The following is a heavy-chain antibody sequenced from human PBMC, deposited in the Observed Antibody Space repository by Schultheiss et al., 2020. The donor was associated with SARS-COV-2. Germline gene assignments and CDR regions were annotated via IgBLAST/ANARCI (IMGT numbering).Heavy chain of an antibody. CDR1: GFTFSSYG. CDR3: ASSRGAVAGSYYYYGMDV. J-gene: IGHJ6*02. D-gene: IGHD6-19*01. Sequence: GGSLRLSCAASGFTFSSYGMHWVRQAPGKGLEWVAVICCDGSNKHYVVVGKGRFTISRDNSKNTLYLQMNCLRAEDTAVYYCASSRGAVAGSYYYYGMDVWGQGTTVTVSS. V-gene: IGHV3-33*01. CDR2: ICCDGSNK.